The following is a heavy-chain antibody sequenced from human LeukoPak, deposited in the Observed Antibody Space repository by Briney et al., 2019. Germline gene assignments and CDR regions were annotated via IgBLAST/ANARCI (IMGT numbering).Heavy chain of an antibody. CDR2: IHPDTGGT. CDR1: AYTFTAYY. CDR3: ARAGSGAYSSFDY. Sequence: ASVKVSCKASAYTFTAYYIHWVRQAPGQGLEWMGGIHPDTGGTSYPQKFQGRVTMAGDTSISTAYMDLSSLTSDDTAVYYCARAGSGAYSSFDYWGQGTLVTVSS. J-gene: IGHJ4*02. D-gene: IGHD3-10*01. V-gene: IGHV1-2*02.